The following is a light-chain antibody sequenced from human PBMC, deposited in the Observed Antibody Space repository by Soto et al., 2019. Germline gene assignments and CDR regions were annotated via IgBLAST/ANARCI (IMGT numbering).Light chain of an antibody. CDR1: ESITSTY. CDR2: AAS. V-gene: IGKV3-20*01. J-gene: IGKJ2*01. Sequence: EIVLTQSPGTLSLSPGERATLSCRTSESITSTYLAWYQQKPGQPPRLLIYAASSRATGIPDRFSGSGSGTDFTLPISRLEPEDFAVYYCQLFGSSPRYTFGGGTKLEIK. CDR3: QLFGSSPRYT.